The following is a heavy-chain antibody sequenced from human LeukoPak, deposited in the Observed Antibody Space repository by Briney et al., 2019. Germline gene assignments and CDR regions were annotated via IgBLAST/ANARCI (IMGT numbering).Heavy chain of an antibody. CDR1: GYSISSGYY. J-gene: IGHJ4*02. CDR3: ARRLVITLPYEDTFDY. CDR2: INHSGST. D-gene: IGHD3-22*01. Sequence: SETLSLTCTVSGYSISSGYYWGWIRQPPGKGLEWIGEINHSGSTNYNPSLKSRVTISVDTSKNQFSLKLSSVTAADTAVYYCARRLVITLPYEDTFDYWGQGTLVTVSS. V-gene: IGHV4-38-2*02.